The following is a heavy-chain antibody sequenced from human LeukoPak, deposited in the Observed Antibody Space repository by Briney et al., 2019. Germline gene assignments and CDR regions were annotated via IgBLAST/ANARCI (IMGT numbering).Heavy chain of an antibody. CDR3: SKSPGQGIVGSSPAYNYYMDV. CDR1: RFTFSSYA. V-gene: IGHV3-23*01. J-gene: IGHJ6*03. Sequence: GGSLRLSXAASRFTFSSYAMSWVRLAPGKGLEWVSSISGSGGTTYYADSVRGRFTISRDNSKNTLSLQMNSLRAEDTAVYYCSKSPGQGIVGSSPAYNYYMDVWGKGTTVTVSS. CDR2: ISGSGGTT. D-gene: IGHD1-26*01.